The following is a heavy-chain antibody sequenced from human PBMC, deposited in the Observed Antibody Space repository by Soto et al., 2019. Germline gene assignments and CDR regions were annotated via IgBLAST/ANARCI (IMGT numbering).Heavy chain of an antibody. CDR1: GDTFNNLS. V-gene: IGHV1-69*06. J-gene: IGHJ4*02. CDR2: FIPIFGTS. Sequence: QVQLVQSGAEVRKPGSSMKVSCKASGDTFNNLSFTWVRQAPGQGLEWMGGFIPIFGTSNYAQKFQGRVTFTADRSTSTVYMELNSLRSDDTAVYYCEGGTAVRFFYFDYWGQGTLVSVSS. CDR3: EGGTAVRFFYFDY. D-gene: IGHD2-21*02.